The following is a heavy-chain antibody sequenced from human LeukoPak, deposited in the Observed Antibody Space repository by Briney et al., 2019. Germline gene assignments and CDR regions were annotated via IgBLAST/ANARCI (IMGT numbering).Heavy chain of an antibody. CDR1: GYTFTGYY. D-gene: IGHD3-3*01. CDR2: INPNSGGT. Sequence: ASVKVSCKASGYTFTGYYMHWVRQAPGQGLEWMGRINPNSGGTNYAQKLQGRVTMTRDTSISTAYMELSRLRSDDTAVYYCAREYDFWSGYYGYFDYWGQGTLVTVSS. V-gene: IGHV1-2*06. CDR3: AREYDFWSGYYGYFDY. J-gene: IGHJ4*02.